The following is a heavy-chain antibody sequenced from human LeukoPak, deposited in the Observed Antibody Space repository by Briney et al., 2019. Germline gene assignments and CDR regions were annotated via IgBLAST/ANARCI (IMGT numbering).Heavy chain of an antibody. CDR1: GGSISSSSYY. V-gene: IGHV4-39*01. CDR3: ARHAVAGIYFDY. J-gene: IGHJ4*02. Sequence: SETLSLTCTVSGGSISSSSYYWGWIRQPPGKGLEWIESIYYSGSTYYNPSLKSRVTISVDTSKNQFSLKLSSVTAADTAVYYCARHAVAGIYFDYWGQGTLVTVSS. D-gene: IGHD6-19*01. CDR2: IYYSGST.